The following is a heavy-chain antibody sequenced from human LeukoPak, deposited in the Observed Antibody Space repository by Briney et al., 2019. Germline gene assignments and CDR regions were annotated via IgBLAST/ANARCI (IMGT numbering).Heavy chain of an antibody. CDR1: GGSFSGYY. V-gene: IGHV4-34*01. CDR3: ARVPYYDYVWGSYRPYDAFDI. Sequence: SETLSLTCAVYGGSFSGYYWSWIPQPPGKGLEWIGEINHSGSTNYNPSLKSRVTISVDTSKNQFSLKLSSVTAADTAVYYCARVPYYDYVWGSYRPYDAFDIWGQGTMVTVSS. J-gene: IGHJ3*02. CDR2: INHSGST. D-gene: IGHD3-16*02.